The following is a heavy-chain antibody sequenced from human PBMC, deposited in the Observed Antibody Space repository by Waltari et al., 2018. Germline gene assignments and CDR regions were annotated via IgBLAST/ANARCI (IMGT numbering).Heavy chain of an antibody. CDR1: GGSFSGYY. D-gene: IGHD4-17*01. CDR2: INHSGRT. V-gene: IGHV4-34*01. Sequence: QVQLQQWGAGLLKPSETLSLTCAVYGGSFSGYYWSWIRQPPGKGLEWIGEINHSGRTNYNPSLKSRVTRSVNTSKNQFSLKLSSGTAADTAVYYCARRGYGDYGWYYFDYWGQGTLVTVSS. J-gene: IGHJ4*02. CDR3: ARRGYGDYGWYYFDY.